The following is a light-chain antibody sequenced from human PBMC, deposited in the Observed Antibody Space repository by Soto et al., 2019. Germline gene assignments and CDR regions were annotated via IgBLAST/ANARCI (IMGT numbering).Light chain of an antibody. V-gene: IGLV2-14*01. CDR3: SSYTSSSTYV. CDR1: SSDVGGYNY. J-gene: IGLJ1*01. Sequence: QSALTQPASVSGSPGQSITISCTGTSSDVGGYNYVSWYQQDPGKAPKLMTYEVSNRPSGVSNRFSGSKSGNTASLTISGLQAEDEADYYCSSYTSSSTYVFGTGTKLTVL. CDR2: EVS.